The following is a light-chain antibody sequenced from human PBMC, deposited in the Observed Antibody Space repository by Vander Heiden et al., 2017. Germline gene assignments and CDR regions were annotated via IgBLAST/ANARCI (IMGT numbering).Light chain of an antibody. J-gene: IGKJ3*01. CDR1: ESVSSSY. V-gene: IGKV3-20*01. Sequence: EIVLTQSPGPLSLSPGERATLSCRASESVSSSYLAWYQQKPGQAPRLLIYGALSRATGIPDRFSGSGSGTDFTLTISRLEPEDFAVYYCQQYGSSPRVTFGPGTKVDIK. CDR3: QQYGSSPRVT. CDR2: GAL.